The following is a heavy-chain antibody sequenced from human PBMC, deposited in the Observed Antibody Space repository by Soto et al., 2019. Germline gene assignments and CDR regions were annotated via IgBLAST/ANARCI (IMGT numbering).Heavy chain of an antibody. D-gene: IGHD1-7*01. J-gene: IGHJ3*02. CDR1: GFTFSSYE. V-gene: IGHV3-48*03. Sequence: PGGSLRLSCAASGFTFSSYEMNWVRQAPGKGLEWVSSISSSSSTIYYADSVKGRFTISRDNAKNSLYLQMNSLRAEDTAVYYCAIVQTICNAFDTWGQGTMVTVSS. CDR3: AIVQTICNAFDT. CDR2: ISSSSSTI.